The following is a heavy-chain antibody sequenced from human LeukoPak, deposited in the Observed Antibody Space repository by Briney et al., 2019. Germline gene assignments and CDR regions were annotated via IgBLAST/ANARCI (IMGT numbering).Heavy chain of an antibody. V-gene: IGHV3-23*01. CDR1: GFTFSSYA. J-gene: IGHJ3*02. D-gene: IGHD1-14*01. CDR3: AKDFRKGAFDI. CDR2: FSGSGGST. Sequence: GGSLRLSCAASGFTFSSYAMSWVRQAPGKGLECISGFSGSGGSTYYADSVKGRFTISRDNSKNTLYLQMNSLRAEDTAVYYCAKDFRKGAFDIWGQGTMVTVSS.